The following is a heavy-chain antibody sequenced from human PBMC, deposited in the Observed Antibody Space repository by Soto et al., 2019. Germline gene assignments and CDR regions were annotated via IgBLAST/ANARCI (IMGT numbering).Heavy chain of an antibody. CDR1: GNIFNGYG. J-gene: IGHJ4*02. Sequence: VQLVESGGGVVQPGGSLRLSCAASGNIFNGYGMHWVRQPPGKGLEWVAIIRYDGTNIFYADSVKGRFTISRDNSKNTLYLQMNSLRIEDTALYYCARDGLGDTTFFGYNDYWGQGTLVTVSS. CDR2: IRYDGTNI. V-gene: IGHV3-33*01. D-gene: IGHD1-26*01. CDR3: ARDGLGDTTFFGYNDY.